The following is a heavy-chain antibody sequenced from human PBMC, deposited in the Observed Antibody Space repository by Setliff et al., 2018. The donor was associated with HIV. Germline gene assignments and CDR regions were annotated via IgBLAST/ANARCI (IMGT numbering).Heavy chain of an antibody. CDR3: AKGVKWLDP. CDR1: GFTVSDNH. D-gene: IGHD3-16*01. Sequence: SLRLSCAASGFTVSDNHMTWVRQAPGKGLEWVSFIYSDGRTYYADSVQGRFTISRDDPKNMLYLQMHSLRVDDTAAYYCAKGVKWLDPWGQGTLVTVSS. J-gene: IGHJ5*02. CDR2: IYSDGRT. V-gene: IGHV3-53*01.